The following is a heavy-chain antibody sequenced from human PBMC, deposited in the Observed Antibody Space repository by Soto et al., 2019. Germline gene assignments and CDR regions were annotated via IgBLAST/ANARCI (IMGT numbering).Heavy chain of an antibody. Sequence: EVQLSESGGALVQPGGSLRLSCAASGFSFSTFAMSWVRQAPGTGLEWVSAISGNAATTYYADSVKGRFTSSRENPRNTLYLQMNNLRAEDTAVYYCAKDIIYGYTKGRPFECWGQGSLVTVSS. D-gene: IGHD5-12*01. J-gene: IGHJ4*02. CDR1: GFSFSTFA. CDR3: AKDIIYGYTKGRPFEC. V-gene: IGHV3-23*01. CDR2: ISGNAATT.